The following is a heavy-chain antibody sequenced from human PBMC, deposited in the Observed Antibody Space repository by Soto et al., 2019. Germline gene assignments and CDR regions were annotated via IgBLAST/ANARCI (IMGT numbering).Heavy chain of an antibody. D-gene: IGHD2-15*01. Sequence: SETLSLTCTVSGGSVSSDSYCWSWIRQPPGKGLEWIGYIYYSGSTNYNPSLKSRVTISVDTSKNQFSLKLSSVTAADTAVYYCARSCSGGSCYSNWFDPWGQGTLVTVSS. J-gene: IGHJ5*02. CDR3: ARSCSGGSCYSNWFDP. CDR1: GGSVSSDSYC. V-gene: IGHV4-61*01. CDR2: IYYSGST.